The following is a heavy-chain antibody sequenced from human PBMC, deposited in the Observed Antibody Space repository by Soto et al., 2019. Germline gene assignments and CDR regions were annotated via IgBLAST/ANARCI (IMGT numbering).Heavy chain of an antibody. CDR1: GGTFSSYA. CDR2: IIPIFGTA. J-gene: IGHJ6*02. CDR3: AREPGYCSGGSCYYYYGMDV. Sequence: QVQLVQSGAEVKKPVSSVKVSCKASGGTFSSYAISWMRQAPGQGLEWMGGIIPIFGTANYAQKFQGRVTITADESTSTAYMELSSLRSEDTAVYYSAREPGYCSGGSCYYYYGMDVWGQGTTVTVSS. D-gene: IGHD2-15*01. V-gene: IGHV1-69*01.